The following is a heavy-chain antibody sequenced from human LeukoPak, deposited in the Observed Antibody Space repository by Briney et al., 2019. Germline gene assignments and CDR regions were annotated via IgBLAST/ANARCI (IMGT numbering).Heavy chain of an antibody. CDR2: ISXXGSTI. V-gene: IGHV3-11*01. Sequence: GGSLRLSCAASGFTFSDYYMSRIRQAPXXXXXWVSYISXXGSTIHYADSVKGRFTISRDNSKNTLYLQMNSLRAEDTAVYYCAKRRIVVVPAAIGGIDYWGQGTLVTVSS. D-gene: IGHD2-2*01. J-gene: IGHJ4*02. CDR3: AKRRIVVVPAAIGGIDY. CDR1: GFTFSDYY.